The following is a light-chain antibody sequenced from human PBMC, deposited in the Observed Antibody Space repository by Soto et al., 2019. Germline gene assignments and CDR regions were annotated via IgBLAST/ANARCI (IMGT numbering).Light chain of an antibody. CDR2: DAS. V-gene: IGKV3-11*01. J-gene: IGKJ4*01. CDR1: QSVSRS. CDR3: QQRNNWPLT. Sequence: EIVLTQSPATLSLSPGERATLSCRASQSVSRSLAWYQHKPGQAPRLLIYDASNRATGIPARFSGSGSQTDFTLSISSLEPEDFAVYCCQQRNNWPLTFGGGTKVEIK.